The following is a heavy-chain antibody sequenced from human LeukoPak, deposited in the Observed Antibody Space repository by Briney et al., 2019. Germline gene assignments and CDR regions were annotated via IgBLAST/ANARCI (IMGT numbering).Heavy chain of an antibody. CDR2: ISDTGNT. D-gene: IGHD3-10*01. Sequence: GGSLRLSCAASGFTLSSYAMSWVRQAPGKGLEWVSAISDTGNTYHADSVKGRFTISRDSSKNTLFLQMNRLRPEDAAVYYCAKDRLAGSGRWDAFDIWGQGTMVTVSS. CDR3: AKDRLAGSGRWDAFDI. CDR1: GFTLSSYA. J-gene: IGHJ3*02. V-gene: IGHV3-23*01.